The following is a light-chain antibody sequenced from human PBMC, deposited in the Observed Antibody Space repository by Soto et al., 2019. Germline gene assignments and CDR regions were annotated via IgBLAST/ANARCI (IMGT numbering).Light chain of an antibody. Sequence: EIVLTQSPATLSLSPGERATLSCRASQRVSSYLAWYQQKPGQAPRLLIYDASNRATGIPARFSGSGSGTDFTLTISSPEPEDFAVYYCQQRSNFTFGPGTKVDIK. V-gene: IGKV3-11*01. CDR3: QQRSNFT. CDR1: QRVSSY. CDR2: DAS. J-gene: IGKJ3*01.